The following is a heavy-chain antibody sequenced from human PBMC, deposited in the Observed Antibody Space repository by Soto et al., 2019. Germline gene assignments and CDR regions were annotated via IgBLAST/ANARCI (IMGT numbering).Heavy chain of an antibody. J-gene: IGHJ4*02. CDR1: GYTFTGHY. Sequence: QVQLVQSGAEVKMPGASVKVSCKTSGYTFTGHYIHWVRQAPEQGPEWMGEIGPESGATRYAQKFRGRVTMTRDTSITTVYMELNNPSPDDTAVYYCGRGRSGQIVVFYWGQGTPVTVSS. V-gene: IGHV1-2*02. CDR3: GRGRSGQIVVFY. CDR2: IGPESGAT. D-gene: IGHD1-26*01.